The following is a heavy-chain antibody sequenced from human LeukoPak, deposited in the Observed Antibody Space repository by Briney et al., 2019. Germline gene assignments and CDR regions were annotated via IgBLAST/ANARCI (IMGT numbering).Heavy chain of an antibody. J-gene: IGHJ5*02. CDR1: GFTLDDYA. CDR3: AKGVRSGTYYNCFDP. D-gene: IGHD1-26*01. CDR2: ISGNGDST. Sequence: GGSLRLSCVASGFTLDDYAIHWVRQAPGKGLEWISLISGNGDSTYYADSVKGRFTISRDNSKNSLYLQMSSLRAEDTALYYCAKGVRSGTYYNCFDPWGQGTLVTVSS. V-gene: IGHV3-43*02.